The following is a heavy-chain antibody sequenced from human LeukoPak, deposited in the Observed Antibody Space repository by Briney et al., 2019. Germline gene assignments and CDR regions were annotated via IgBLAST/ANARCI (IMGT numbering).Heavy chain of an antibody. CDR2: IYYSGST. Sequence: SETLSLTCTVSGGSISSSSYYWGWIRQPPGKGLEWIGSIYYSGSTYYNPSLKSRVTISVDTSKNQFSLKLSSATAADTAVYYCARHQQGVGAIIDYWGQGTLVTVSS. J-gene: IGHJ4*02. CDR1: GGSISSSSYY. CDR3: ARHQQGVGAIIDY. V-gene: IGHV4-39*01. D-gene: IGHD1-26*01.